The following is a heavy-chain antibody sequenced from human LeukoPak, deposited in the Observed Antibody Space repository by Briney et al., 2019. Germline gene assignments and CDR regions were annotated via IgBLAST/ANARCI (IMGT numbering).Heavy chain of an antibody. CDR1: GFTFIDYY. V-gene: IGHV3-11*01. CDR3: ERDGDFLSGYYRGMDV. Sequence: GGSLRVSCVASGFTFIDYYMSWMRQAPGKGLEWVSYINSNGSTIYYAHSVKGRVTISRDNSKNSLYLQMSSLRAEDTAVYYCERDGDFLSGYYRGMDVWGQGTTVTVSS. D-gene: IGHD3-3*01. CDR2: INSNGSTI. J-gene: IGHJ6*02.